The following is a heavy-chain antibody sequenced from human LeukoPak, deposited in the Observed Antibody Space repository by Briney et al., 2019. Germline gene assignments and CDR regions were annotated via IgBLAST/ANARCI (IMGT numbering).Heavy chain of an antibody. CDR2: IRSKVSGGTP. CDR1: GFTFGDYA. CDR3: SRRLTVTSWGLSDY. J-gene: IGHJ4*02. V-gene: IGHV3-49*04. D-gene: IGHD3-16*01. Sequence: GGSLRLSCTASGFTFGDYAMTWVRQAPGKGLEWGGFIRSKVSGGTPEDAASMRRRFTISRDDSKSIAYLQMNSLKTEDTAVYYCSRRLTVTSWGLSDYWGQGTLVTVSS.